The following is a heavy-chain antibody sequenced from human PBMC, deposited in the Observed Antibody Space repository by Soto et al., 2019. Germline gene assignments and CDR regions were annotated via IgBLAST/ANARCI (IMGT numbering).Heavy chain of an antibody. CDR2: IIPILGIA. CDR3: ARDQGEVVAATPYYYYYMDV. CDR1: GGTFSSYT. Sequence: KVSCKASGGTFSSYTISWVRQAPGRGLEWMGRIIPILGIANYAQKFQGRVTITADKSTSTAYMELSSLRSEDTAVYYCARDQGEVVAATPYYYYYMDVWGKGTTVTVSS. D-gene: IGHD2-15*01. J-gene: IGHJ6*03. V-gene: IGHV1-69*04.